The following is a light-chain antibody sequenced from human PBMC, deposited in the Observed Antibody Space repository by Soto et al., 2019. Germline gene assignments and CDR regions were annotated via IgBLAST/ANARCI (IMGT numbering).Light chain of an antibody. J-gene: IGLJ1*01. CDR3: SSYTTEFFYV. Sequence: QSALTQPASVSGSPGQSITISCTGSSSDIGAFNYVAWYQQHPGKAPKLIIHGVTNRPSGVSSRFSGSKSDYTASLTISGLQAEDEADYYCSSYTTEFFYVFGTGTKVTVL. V-gene: IGLV2-14*01. CDR1: SSDIGAFNY. CDR2: GVT.